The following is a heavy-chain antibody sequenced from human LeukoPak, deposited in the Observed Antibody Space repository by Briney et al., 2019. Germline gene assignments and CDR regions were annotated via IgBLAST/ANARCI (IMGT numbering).Heavy chain of an antibody. CDR2: MNPNSGNT. CDR1: GYTFTSYD. CDR3: ARDLSELLWFGESQIHDAFDI. V-gene: IGHV1-8*01. J-gene: IGHJ3*02. Sequence: ASVKVSYKASGYTFTSYDINWVRQATGQGLEWMGWMNPNSGNTGYAQKFQGRVTMTRNTSISTAYMELSSLRSEDTAVYYCARDLSELLWFGESQIHDAFDIWGQGTMVTVSS. D-gene: IGHD3-10*01.